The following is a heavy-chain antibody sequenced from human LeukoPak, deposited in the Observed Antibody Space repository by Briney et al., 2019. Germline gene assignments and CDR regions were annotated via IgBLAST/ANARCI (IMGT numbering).Heavy chain of an antibody. CDR2: IRYDGSNK. CDR3: ARATGYYYGSGTFDY. D-gene: IGHD3-10*01. J-gene: IGHJ4*02. CDR1: GFTFSSYG. V-gene: IGHV3-30*02. Sequence: PGGSLRLSCAASGFTFSSYGMHWVRQAPGKGLEWVAFIRYDGSNKYYADSVKGRFTISRDNSKNTLYLQMNSLRAEDTAVYYCARATGYYYGSGTFDYWGQGTLVTVSS.